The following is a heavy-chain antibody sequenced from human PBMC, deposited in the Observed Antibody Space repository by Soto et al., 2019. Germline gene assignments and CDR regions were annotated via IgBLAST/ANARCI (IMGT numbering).Heavy chain of an antibody. CDR3: VRIETMPY. CDR2: IYPGDSDT. V-gene: IGHV5-51*01. J-gene: IGHJ4*01. D-gene: IGHD2-2*01. CDR1: GYTFTDYW. Sequence: PGESLKISCKGSGYTFTDYWIAWVRQMPGRGLEWMGIIYPGDSDTRYSPSFQGQVTISADKSISTAYLQWSSLKASDTAMYYCVRIETMPYWGHGTLVTVSS.